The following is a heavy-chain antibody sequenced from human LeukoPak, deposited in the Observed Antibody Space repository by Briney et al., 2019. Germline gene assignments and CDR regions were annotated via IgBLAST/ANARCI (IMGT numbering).Heavy chain of an antibody. J-gene: IGHJ5*02. CDR2: MYYTGTT. CDR1: GGSIRSLGYS. Sequence: SETLSLTCSVSGGSIRSLGYSWGWIRQPPGKGLEWIASMYYTGTTYYNPPLKSRVTMSVDTSKNQFSLNLTSVTAADTAVFYCARSVSAYAGRGWFDPWGQGTLVTVSS. CDR3: ARSVSAYAGRGWFDP. V-gene: IGHV4-39*07. D-gene: IGHD5-12*01.